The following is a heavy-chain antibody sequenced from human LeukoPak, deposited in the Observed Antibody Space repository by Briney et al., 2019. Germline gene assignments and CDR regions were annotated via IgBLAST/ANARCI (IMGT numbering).Heavy chain of an antibody. Sequence: PGGSLRLSCAASGFTFSSYWMHWVRQAPGKGLVWVSRINTDGSSTSYADSVKGRFTISRDNAKNSLYLQMNSLRAEDTAVYYCARENVDYVGSAFDIWGQGTMVTVSS. CDR1: GFTFSSYW. V-gene: IGHV3-74*01. J-gene: IGHJ3*02. D-gene: IGHD4-23*01. CDR2: INTDGSST. CDR3: ARENVDYVGSAFDI.